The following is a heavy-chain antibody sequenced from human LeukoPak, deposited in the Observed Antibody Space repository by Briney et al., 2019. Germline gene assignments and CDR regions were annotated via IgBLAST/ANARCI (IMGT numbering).Heavy chain of an antibody. V-gene: IGHV4-59*01. CDR1: GGSISSYY. CDR3: ARAESSGWYGGYYFDY. J-gene: IGHJ4*02. Sequence: SETLSLTCTVSGGSISSYYWSLIRQPPGKGLEWIGYIYYSGSTNYNPSLKSRVTISVDTSKNQFSLKLSSVTAADTAVYYCARAESSGWYGGYYFDYWGQGTLVTVSS. CDR2: IYYSGST. D-gene: IGHD6-19*01.